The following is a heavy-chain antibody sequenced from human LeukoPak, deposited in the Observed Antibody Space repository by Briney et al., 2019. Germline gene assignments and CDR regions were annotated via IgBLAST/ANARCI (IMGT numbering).Heavy chain of an antibody. D-gene: IGHD5-12*01. CDR3: ARAQWRRPDY. Sequence: GGSLRLSCAASEFTFSGYWMSWFRQAPGKGLEWVATIKQDGSETDYVDSVKGRFTISRDNAKNSLYLQMNSLRIEDTAVYYCARAQWRRPDYWGQGTLVTVSS. V-gene: IGHV3-7*02. J-gene: IGHJ4*02. CDR1: EFTFSGYW. CDR2: IKQDGSET.